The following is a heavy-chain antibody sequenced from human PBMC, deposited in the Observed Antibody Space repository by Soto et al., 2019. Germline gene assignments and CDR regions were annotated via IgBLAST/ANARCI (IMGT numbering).Heavy chain of an antibody. Sequence: EVQLVVSGGGLVQPGGSLRLSCAASGFTFSNTWMHWVRQAPGKGLVWVSHINSDGTTTTYADSVKGRFTISRDNAKNTVHLQMNSLRAEDTAVYYFATDGSYAQHVWGQGTTVTVSS. J-gene: IGHJ6*02. D-gene: IGHD2-2*01. CDR1: GFTFSNTW. CDR3: ATDGSYAQHV. CDR2: INSDGTTT. V-gene: IGHV3-74*01.